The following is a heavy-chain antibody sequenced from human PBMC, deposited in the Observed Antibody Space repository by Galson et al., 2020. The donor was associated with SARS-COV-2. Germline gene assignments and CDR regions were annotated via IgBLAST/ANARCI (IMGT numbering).Heavy chain of an antibody. CDR3: ARTYYDILTGYLDPFDY. V-gene: IGHV2-70*04. Sequence: CGPTLVKPTQTLTLTCTFSGFSLSTSGMRVSWIRQPPGKALEWLARIDWDDDKFYSTSLKTRLTISKDTSKNQVVLTMTNMDPVDTATYYCARTYYDILTGYLDPFDYWGQGTLVTVSS. CDR1: GFSLSTSGMR. J-gene: IGHJ4*02. D-gene: IGHD3-9*01. CDR2: IDWDDDK.